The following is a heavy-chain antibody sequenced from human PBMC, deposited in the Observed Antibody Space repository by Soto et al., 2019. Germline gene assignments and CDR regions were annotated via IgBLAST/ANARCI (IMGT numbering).Heavy chain of an antibody. Sequence: GGSLRLSCAASGFTFSSYAMHWVRQAPGKGLEWVAVISYDGSNKYYADSVKGRFTISRDNSKNTLYLQMNSLRAEDTAVYYCARGLRAAYYGMDVWGQGTTVTGSS. CDR2: ISYDGSNK. J-gene: IGHJ6*02. CDR1: GFTFSSYA. D-gene: IGHD6-13*01. V-gene: IGHV3-30-3*01. CDR3: ARGLRAAYYGMDV.